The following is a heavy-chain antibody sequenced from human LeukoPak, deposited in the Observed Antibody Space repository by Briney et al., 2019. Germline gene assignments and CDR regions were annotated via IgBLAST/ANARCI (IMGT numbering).Heavy chain of an antibody. CDR1: GFIFSVYR. V-gene: IGHV3-48*01. J-gene: IGHJ4*03. CDR3: AREKYSGSYYDY. Sequence: GGSLRLSCAASGFIFSVYRMNWVRQAAGKGLEWLSYISSGSSIIYYADSVKGRFTVSRDDAKNSLFLQLNSLRVEDTAVYYCAREKYSGSYYDYWGHGTLVTVSS. D-gene: IGHD1-26*01. CDR2: ISSGSSII.